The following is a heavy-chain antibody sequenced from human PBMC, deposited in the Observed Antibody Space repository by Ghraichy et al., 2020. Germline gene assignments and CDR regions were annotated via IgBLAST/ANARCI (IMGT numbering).Heavy chain of an antibody. CDR3: ARASKVVRFYYYDGMDV. CDR2: ITSSSRTI. D-gene: IGHD4-23*01. Sequence: GGALRLSCVGSGFTFSSYNMNWVRQSPGKGLEWVSYITSSSRTIFYADSVKGRFTISRDNAQNSLYLQMNSLRDEDTAVYYCARASKVVRFYYYDGMDVWGQGTTVTVSS. V-gene: IGHV3-48*02. J-gene: IGHJ6*02. CDR1: GFTFSSYN.